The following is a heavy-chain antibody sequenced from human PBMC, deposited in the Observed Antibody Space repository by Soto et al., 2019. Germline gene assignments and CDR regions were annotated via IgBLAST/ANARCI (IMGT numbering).Heavy chain of an antibody. CDR1: GYSFSSYW. D-gene: IGHD1-1*01. CDR2: IYPGDSDT. CDR3: ARGNRPPTYYFES. V-gene: IGHV5-51*01. Sequence: GESLKISCKGSGYSFSSYWIGWVRLMPGKGLEYMGIIYPGDSDTRYSPSFQGQVTISADKSISTTYLQWSSLKASDTAIYYGARGNRPPTYYFESWGQGTLVTFSS. J-gene: IGHJ4*02.